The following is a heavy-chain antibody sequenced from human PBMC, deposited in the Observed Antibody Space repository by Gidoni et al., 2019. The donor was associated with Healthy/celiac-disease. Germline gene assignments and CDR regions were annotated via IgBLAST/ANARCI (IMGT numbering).Heavy chain of an antibody. CDR2: ISSSSSYI. V-gene: IGHV3-21*01. CDR1: GFTFSSYR. J-gene: IGHJ4*02. D-gene: IGHD5-18*01. CDR3: ARVGTIQLWPGEFSFDY. Sequence: EVQLVESGGGLVKPGGSLRLSCAASGFTFSSYRMNWVRQAPGKGLEWVSSISSSSSYIYYADSVKGRFTISRDNAKNSLYLQMNSLRAEDTAVYYCARVGTIQLWPGEFSFDYWGQGTLVTVSS.